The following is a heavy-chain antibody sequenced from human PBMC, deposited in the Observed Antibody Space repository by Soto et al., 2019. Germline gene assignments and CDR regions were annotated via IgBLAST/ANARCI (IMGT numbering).Heavy chain of an antibody. CDR1: GYTFTSYG. D-gene: IGHD3-16*01. J-gene: IGHJ3*02. CDR2: ISAYNGNT. CDR3: ARDRSLGSAALGKGGFDI. V-gene: IGHV1-18*01. Sequence: QVQLVQSGAEVKKPGASVKVSCKASGYTFTSYGISWVRQAPGQGLEWMGWISAYNGNTNYAQKLQGRVTMTTDTSTSTAYMELRSLGSDGTAVYCCARDRSLGSAALGKGGFDIWGQGTMVTVSS.